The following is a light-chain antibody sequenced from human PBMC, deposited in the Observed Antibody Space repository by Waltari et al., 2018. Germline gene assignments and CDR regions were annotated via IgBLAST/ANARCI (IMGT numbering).Light chain of an antibody. J-gene: IGKJ4*01. CDR1: RSVLYSINNKNY. CDR2: WAS. Sequence: DIVMTQSPDSLAVSLGDRATISCKSSRSVLYSINNKNYLAWYQQKPGQPPRLLIYWASTGESGVRGRFSRRGSGTDFTLTVSSVQAEDEAVYCCQDYDGLPLTFGGGSKVEVE. V-gene: IGKV4-1*01. CDR3: QDYDGLPLT.